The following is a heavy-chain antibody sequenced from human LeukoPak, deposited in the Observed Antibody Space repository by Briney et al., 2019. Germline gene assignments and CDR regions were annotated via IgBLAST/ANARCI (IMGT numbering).Heavy chain of an antibody. Sequence: SETLSLTCAVYGGSFSGYYWSWIRQPPGKGLEWIGEINHSGSTNYNPSLKSRVTISVDTSKNQFSLKLSSVTAADTAVYYYARGPYYYGSGSYYRYWFDPWGQGTLVTVSS. CDR2: INHSGST. CDR1: GGSFSGYY. CDR3: ARGPYYYGSGSYYRYWFDP. D-gene: IGHD3-10*01. J-gene: IGHJ5*02. V-gene: IGHV4-34*01.